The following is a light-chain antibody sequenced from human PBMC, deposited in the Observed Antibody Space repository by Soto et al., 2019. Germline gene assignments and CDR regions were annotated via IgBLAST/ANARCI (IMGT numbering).Light chain of an antibody. CDR3: HHYNSDPAS. Sequence: DIQMTQSPWSLCGSVGDRATITCRASQTISSWLAWYQQKPGQAPKLLIYKASTLKSGVPSRFSGSGSGTEFTLTISSLQPEDFATYYCHHYNSDPASFGQGTKVDIK. V-gene: IGKV1-5*03. J-gene: IGKJ1*01. CDR2: KAS. CDR1: QTISSW.